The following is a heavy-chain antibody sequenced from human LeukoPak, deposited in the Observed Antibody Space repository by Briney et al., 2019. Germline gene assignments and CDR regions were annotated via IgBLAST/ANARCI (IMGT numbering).Heavy chain of an antibody. CDR3: TGSFGELSFFAH. D-gene: IGHD3-10*01. J-gene: IGHJ4*02. CDR2: IRSKVYGGTT. CDR1: GFTFDDYG. Sequence: GGSLRLSCTASGFTFDDYGMSWVRQAPGKGLEWVGFIRSKVYGGTTEYAASVKGRFTISRDDSKSIAYLQVNSLKTEDTAVYYCTGSFGELSFFAHWGQGTLVTVSS. V-gene: IGHV3-49*04.